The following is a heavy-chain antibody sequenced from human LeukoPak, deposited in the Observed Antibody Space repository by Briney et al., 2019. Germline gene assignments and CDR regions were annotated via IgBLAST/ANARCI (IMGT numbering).Heavy chain of an antibody. D-gene: IGHD3-22*01. CDR1: GYTFTSYY. V-gene: IGHV1-46*01. Sequence: ASVKVSCKASGYTFTSYYMHWVRQAPGQGLEWMGIINPSGGRTTYAPKSQGRVTMTSDTSTSTVYLELSGLISEDTAVYYCARDDSSGPQDYWGQGTLVIVSS. J-gene: IGHJ4*02. CDR2: INPSGGRT. CDR3: ARDDSSGPQDY.